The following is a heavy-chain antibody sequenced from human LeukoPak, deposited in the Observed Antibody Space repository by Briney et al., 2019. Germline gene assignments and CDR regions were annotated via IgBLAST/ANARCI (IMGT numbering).Heavy chain of an antibody. Sequence: TGGSLRLSCAASGFTFSDYALGWVRQAPGRGLEWVATLSGSGAGTYYSDSVQGRFTISRDNSKRTLFLQMNSLRAEDTAVYYCARDPSLPYSSSWYYFDYWGQGTLVTVSS. CDR2: LSGSGAGT. D-gene: IGHD6-13*01. CDR1: GFTFSDYA. CDR3: ARDPSLPYSSSWYYFDY. V-gene: IGHV3-23*01. J-gene: IGHJ4*02.